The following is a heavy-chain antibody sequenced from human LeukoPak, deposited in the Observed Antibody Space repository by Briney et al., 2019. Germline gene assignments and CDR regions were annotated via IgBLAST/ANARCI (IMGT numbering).Heavy chain of an antibody. CDR2: ISGSGESA. Sequence: GGSLRLSCAASGFSFSNYSMTWVRQAPGEGLDWVAGISGSGESANYAGSGLGRFTLARGTAGHTTHMRMSRLRAAHSGISDRGKDRSFWSGADPDLWAHGTRVPVSS. J-gene: IGHJ1*01. V-gene: IGHV3-23*01. CDR3: GKDRSFWSGADPDL. D-gene: IGHD3-3*01. CDR1: GFSFSNYS.